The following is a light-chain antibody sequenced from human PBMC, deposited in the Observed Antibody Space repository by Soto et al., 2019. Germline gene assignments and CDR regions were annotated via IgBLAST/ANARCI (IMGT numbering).Light chain of an antibody. V-gene: IGKV4-1*01. J-gene: IGKJ1*01. CDR3: QQYSDTPWT. CDR1: QSLLYNVNNKNY. CDR2: WAS. Sequence: DIVMTQSPDSLAVSLGERATIKCKSSQSLLYNVNNKNYLGWYQQKAGQPPKLLLYWASYRESGVPDRFSGSGSGTDFALTISSLQAEDVAVYYCQQYSDTPWTFGQGTKVEIK.